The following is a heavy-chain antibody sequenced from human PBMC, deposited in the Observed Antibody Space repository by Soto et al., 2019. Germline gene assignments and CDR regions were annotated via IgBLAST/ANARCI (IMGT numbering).Heavy chain of an antibody. J-gene: IGHJ4*02. V-gene: IGHV3-74*01. CDR3: ARATGSNHPFDY. D-gene: IGHD2-2*01. CDR2: ISTDGSST. CDR1: GFTFSTYW. Sequence: EVQLVESGGGLVQPGGSLRLSCAATGFTFSTYWMHWARQGPGKGLVWVSRISTDGSSTTYADSVKGRFTISRDNAKCTLYLQMNSLRAADSAVYYCARATGSNHPFDYWGEGSLVTVSS.